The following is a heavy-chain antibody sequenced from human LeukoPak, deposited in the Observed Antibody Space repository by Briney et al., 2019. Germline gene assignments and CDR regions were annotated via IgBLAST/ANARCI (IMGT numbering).Heavy chain of an antibody. J-gene: IGHJ5*02. V-gene: IGHV3-74*01. CDR2: IDSDGSST. CDR3: ARDWWFDP. CDR1: GFTFSSYW. Sequence: PGGSLRLSCAASGFTFSSYWMHWVRQAPGKGPVWVSRIDSDGSSTSYADSVKGRFTISRDNAKNTLYLQMNILRVEDTAVYYCARDWWFDPWGQGTLVAVSS.